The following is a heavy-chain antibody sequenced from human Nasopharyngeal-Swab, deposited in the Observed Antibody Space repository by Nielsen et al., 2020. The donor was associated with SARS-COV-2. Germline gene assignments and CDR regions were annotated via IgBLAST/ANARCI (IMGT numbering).Heavy chain of an antibody. D-gene: IGHD3-10*01. V-gene: IGHV3-30-3*01. J-gene: IGHJ6*02. Sequence: VCQAPGKGLECGAVILYDGGIKYYANTVKGRFTISRDNSKNTLYLQMNSLRAEDTAVYYCARGPGDGMDVWGQGTTVTVSS. CDR3: ARGPGDGMDV. CDR2: ILYDGGIK.